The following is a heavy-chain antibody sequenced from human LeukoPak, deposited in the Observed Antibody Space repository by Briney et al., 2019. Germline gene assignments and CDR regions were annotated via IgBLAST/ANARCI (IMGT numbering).Heavy chain of an antibody. D-gene: IGHD4-23*01. CDR1: GFTFSSYG. V-gene: IGHV3-23*01. CDR3: AKLPTVVTDFDY. CDR2: ISGSGGST. J-gene: IGHJ4*02. Sequence: PGGSLRLSCAASGFTFSSYGMSWVRQAPGKGLEWVSAISGSGGSTYYADSVKGQFTISRDNSKNTLYLQMNSLRAEDTAVYYCAKLPTVVTDFDYWGQGTLVTVSS.